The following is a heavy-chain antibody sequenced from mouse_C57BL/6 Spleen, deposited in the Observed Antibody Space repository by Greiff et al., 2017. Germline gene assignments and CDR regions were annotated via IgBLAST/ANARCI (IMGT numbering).Heavy chain of an antibody. Sequence: VQLQESGAELMKPGASVKLSCKATGYTFTGYWIEWVKQRPGHGLVWIGEILPGSGSTNYNEKFKGKATFTADTSSNTAYRQLSSLTTEDSAIYYWEGWGYGGLYAMDYWGQGTSVTVSS. V-gene: IGHV1-9*01. CDR1: GYTFTGYW. CDR2: ILPGSGST. J-gene: IGHJ4*01. D-gene: IGHD2-2*01. CDR3: EGWGYGGLYAMDY.